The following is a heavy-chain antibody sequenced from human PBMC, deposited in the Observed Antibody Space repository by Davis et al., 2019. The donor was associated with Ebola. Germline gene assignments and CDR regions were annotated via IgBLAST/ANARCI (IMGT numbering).Heavy chain of an antibody. V-gene: IGHV3-53*01. J-gene: IGHJ4*02. CDR1: GFTFDDYG. CDR2: IYSGGST. D-gene: IGHD6-13*01. CDR3: ARGYSLNY. Sequence: GGSLRLSCAASGFTFDDYGMSWVRQAPGKGLEWVSVIYSGGSTYYADSVKGRFTISRDNSKNTLYLQMNSLRAEDTAVYYCARGYSLNYWGQGTLVTVSS.